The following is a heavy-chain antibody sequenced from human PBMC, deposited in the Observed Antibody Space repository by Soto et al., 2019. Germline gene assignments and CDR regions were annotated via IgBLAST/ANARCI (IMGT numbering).Heavy chain of an antibody. D-gene: IGHD6-19*01. Sequence: ASVKVSYKASGYTFTSHCINWVRQAPGQGLEWMGWISAYNGNTNYAQKLQGRVTMTTDTSTSTAYMELRSLRSDDTAVYYCARGVSGWYLSFSGYFDYWGQGTLVTVSS. CDR2: ISAYNGNT. CDR3: ARGVSGWYLSFSGYFDY. CDR1: GYTFTSHC. V-gene: IGHV1-18*01. J-gene: IGHJ4*02.